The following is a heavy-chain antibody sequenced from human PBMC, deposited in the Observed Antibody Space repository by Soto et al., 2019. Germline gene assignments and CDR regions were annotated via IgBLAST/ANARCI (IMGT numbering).Heavy chain of an antibody. CDR1: KYDFNIYW. D-gene: IGHD2-2*01. CDR3: ARQPHCSSLSCSGAGHKYYGMDV. CDR2: IDPSDSYI. Sequence: GESLKNACNGSKYDFNIYWLNWVRQMPGKGLEWVGRIDPSDSYINYSPSFQGLVSISVDKSTTTAYLQWTSLKASDTAMYYCARQPHCSSLSCSGAGHKYYGMDVWGPATTVTVS. V-gene: IGHV5-10-1*01. J-gene: IGHJ6*02.